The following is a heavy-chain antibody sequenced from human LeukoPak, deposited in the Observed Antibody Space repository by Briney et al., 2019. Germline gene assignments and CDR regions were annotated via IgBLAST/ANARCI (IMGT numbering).Heavy chain of an antibody. CDR3: ARVQRDGYNPRTGWFDP. J-gene: IGHJ5*02. D-gene: IGHD5-24*01. CDR1: GYTFTGYY. V-gene: IGHV1-2*02. CDR2: INPNSGGT. Sequence: ASVKVSCKASGYTFTGYYMHWVRQAPGQGLEWMGWINPNSGGTNYAQKLQGRVTMTRDTSISTAYMELSRLRSDDTAVYYCARVQRDGYNPRTGWFDPWGQGTLVTVSS.